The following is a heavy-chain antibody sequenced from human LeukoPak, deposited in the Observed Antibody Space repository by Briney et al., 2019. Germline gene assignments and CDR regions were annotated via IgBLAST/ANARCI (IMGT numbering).Heavy chain of an antibody. V-gene: IGHV4-61*01. D-gene: IGHD3-10*01. Sequence: SETLSLTCTVPGGSVRSDSYYWSWIRQPPGKGLEWIGYVYYSGSTNYNPSLKSRVTISVDTSKNQFSLKLSSVTAADTAVYYCARAVRSKLDYWGQGTLVTVSS. CDR2: VYYSGST. J-gene: IGHJ4*02. CDR1: GGSVRSDSYY. CDR3: ARAVRSKLDY.